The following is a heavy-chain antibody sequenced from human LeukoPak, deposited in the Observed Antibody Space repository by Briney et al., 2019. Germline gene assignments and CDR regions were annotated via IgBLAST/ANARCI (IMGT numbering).Heavy chain of an antibody. CDR1: GYTFTSHA. CDR2: INTNTGNP. Sequence: ASVKVSCKASGYTFTSHAMNWVRQAPGQGLEWMRWINTNTGNPTYAQGFTGRFVFSLDTSVSTAYLQISSLKAEDTAVYFCAKQGPGHCGSTSCYGVDYWGQGTLVTVSS. CDR3: AKQGPGHCGSTSCYGVDY. D-gene: IGHD2-2*01. J-gene: IGHJ4*02. V-gene: IGHV7-4-1*02.